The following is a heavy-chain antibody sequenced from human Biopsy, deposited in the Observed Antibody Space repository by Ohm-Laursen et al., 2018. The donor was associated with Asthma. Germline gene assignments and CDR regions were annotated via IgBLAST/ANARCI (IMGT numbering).Heavy chain of an antibody. Sequence: QTLSLTWTASGGSISSGAYYWSWVRQPQGKGLEGIGNIYYIGSTYYNPSLKSRVAISLDTSKNQFSLKLSSVTAADTAVYFCARRGGVRRYFDYWGQGTLVTVSS. CDR1: GGSISSGAYY. J-gene: IGHJ4*02. CDR2: IYYIGST. D-gene: IGHD3-16*01. CDR3: ARRGGVRRYFDY. V-gene: IGHV4-30-4*01.